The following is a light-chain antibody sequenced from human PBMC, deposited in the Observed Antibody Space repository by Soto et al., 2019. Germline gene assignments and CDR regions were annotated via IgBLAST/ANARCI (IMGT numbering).Light chain of an antibody. V-gene: IGLV2-14*01. Sequence: QSVLTQPASVSGSPGQSITISCTGTSSDVGGYNSVSWFQQHPSKAPKLIIYEVSHRPSGVSIRFSGSKSGNTASRTISGLQAEDEADYYCNSYRHSTTLVFGTGTKLTVL. J-gene: IGLJ1*01. CDR2: EVS. CDR3: NSYRHSTTLV. CDR1: SSDVGGYNS.